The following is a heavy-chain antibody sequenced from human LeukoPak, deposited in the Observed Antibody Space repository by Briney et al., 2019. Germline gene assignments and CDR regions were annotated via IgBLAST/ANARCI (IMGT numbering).Heavy chain of an antibody. Sequence: SQTLSLTCAISDDRVSTNSAAWNWIRQSPSRGLEWLGRTYYRSKWHNDYAVSVKSRITIKPNTSKNQFSLQLNSVTPEDTAVYYCERGVGTTQYYYYYMDVWGKGTAVTVSS. J-gene: IGHJ6*03. V-gene: IGHV6-1*01. CDR3: ERGVGTTQYYYYYMDV. CDR2: TYYRSKWHN. CDR1: DDRVSTNSAA. D-gene: IGHD1-26*01.